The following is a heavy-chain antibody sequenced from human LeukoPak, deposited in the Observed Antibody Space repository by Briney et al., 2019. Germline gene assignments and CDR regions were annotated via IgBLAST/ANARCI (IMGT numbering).Heavy chain of an antibody. CDR1: GGSISSYY. Sequence: SETLSLTCTVSGGSISSYYWSWIRQPPGKGLEWIGYIYYSGITNYNPSLKSRLIISVDTSKNQFSLKLSSVTAADTAVYYCARGKTTMVSIWLADYWGQGTLVTVSS. V-gene: IGHV4-59*01. CDR2: IYYSGIT. J-gene: IGHJ4*02. CDR3: ARGKTTMVSIWLADY. D-gene: IGHD5-18*01.